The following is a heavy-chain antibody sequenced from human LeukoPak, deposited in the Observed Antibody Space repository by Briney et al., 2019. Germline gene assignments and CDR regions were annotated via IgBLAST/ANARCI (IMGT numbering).Heavy chain of an antibody. D-gene: IGHD6-13*01. CDR2: ISGSGGST. V-gene: IGHV3-23*01. CDR1: GFTFSSYG. CDR3: VKDSDKLIAAVYNWFDP. Sequence: GGSLRLSCAASGFTFSSYGMSWVGQAPEKGLEWVSGISGSGGSTYYADSVKGRFTISRDNFKDTLYLQMNSLRAEDTAVYSCVKDSDKLIAAVYNWFDPGGKGTQVTVSS. J-gene: IGHJ5*02.